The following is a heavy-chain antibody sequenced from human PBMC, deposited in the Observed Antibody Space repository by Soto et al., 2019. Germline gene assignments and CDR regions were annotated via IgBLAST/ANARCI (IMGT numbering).Heavy chain of an antibody. J-gene: IGHJ4*02. CDR3: ARTPLITATYAYYFAY. CDR2: IYTSGAA. Sequence: PGGSLRLSCTVSGFTVSNNYMTWVRQPPGKGLGWVSIIYTSGAAYYADSVKGRFTISRDRSQNTVFLQMNNLTAQDTAIYYCARTPLITATYAYYFAYWGQGTLVTVSS. V-gene: IGHV3-53*01. D-gene: IGHD2-15*01. CDR1: GFTVSNNY.